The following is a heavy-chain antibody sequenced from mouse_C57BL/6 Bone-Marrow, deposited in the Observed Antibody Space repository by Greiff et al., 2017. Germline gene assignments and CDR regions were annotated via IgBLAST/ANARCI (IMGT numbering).Heavy chain of an antibody. Sequence: VQLQQSGPGLVQPSQSLSITCTVSGFSLTSYGVHWVRQSPGKGLEWLGVIWSGGITDYNAAFISRLSISKDNSKSQVFFKMNSLQADDTAIYYCARQRVPYYFDYWGQGTTLTVSS. CDR1: GFSLTSYG. CDR3: ARQRVPYYFDY. J-gene: IGHJ2*01. CDR2: IWSGGIT. V-gene: IGHV2-2*01.